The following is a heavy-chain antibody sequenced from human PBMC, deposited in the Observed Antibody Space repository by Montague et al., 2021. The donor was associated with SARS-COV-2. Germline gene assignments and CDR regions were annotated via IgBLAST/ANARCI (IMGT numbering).Heavy chain of an antibody. V-gene: IGHV3-30-3*01. CDR3: ARGVRTIVSGDWFDP. J-gene: IGHJ5*02. CDR2: ISYDGSNK. D-gene: IGHD3-9*01. CDR1: GFTLSSYG. Sequence: SLRLSCAASGFTLSSYGMHWVRQAPGKGLEWVAVISYDGSNKYCADSVKGRFTISRDNSKNTLYLQMNSLRAEDTAVYYCARGVRTIVSGDWFDPWGQGTLVTVSS.